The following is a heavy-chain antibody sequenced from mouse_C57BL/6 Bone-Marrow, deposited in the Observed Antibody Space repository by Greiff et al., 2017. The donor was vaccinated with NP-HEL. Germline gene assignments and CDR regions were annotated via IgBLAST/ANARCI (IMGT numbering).Heavy chain of an antibody. D-gene: IGHD1-1*01. J-gene: IGHJ3*01. CDR2: INPYNGDT. V-gene: IGHV1-20*01. CDR3: AREGNYYGSSYETWFAY. Sequence: VQLQQSGPELVKPGDSVKISCKASGYSFTGYFMNWVMQSHGKSLEWIGRINPYNGDTFYNQKFKGKATLTVDKSSSTAHMELRSLTAEDSAGYYWAREGNYYGSSYETWFAYWGQGTLVTVSA. CDR1: GYSFTGYF.